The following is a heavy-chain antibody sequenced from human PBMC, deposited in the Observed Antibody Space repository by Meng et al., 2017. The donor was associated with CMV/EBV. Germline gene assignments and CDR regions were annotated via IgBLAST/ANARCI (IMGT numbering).Heavy chain of an antibody. CDR1: GFAFSSYT. J-gene: IGHJ4*02. CDR2: ISGSGGST. D-gene: IGHD6-19*01. CDR3: AKGIAVAGPPFDY. Sequence: ASGFAFSSYTMGWVRQAPGKGLGWVSAISGSGGSTYYADSVKGRFTISRDNSKNTLYLQMNSLRAEDTAVYYCAKGIAVAGPPFDYWGQGTLVTVSS. V-gene: IGHV3-23*01.